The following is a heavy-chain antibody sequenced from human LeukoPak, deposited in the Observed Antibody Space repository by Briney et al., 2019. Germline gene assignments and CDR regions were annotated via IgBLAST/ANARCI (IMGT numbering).Heavy chain of an antibody. V-gene: IGHV3-73*01. CDR3: TTYGYSGPKDMDV. CDR1: GFTFSGSA. Sequence: GGSLKLSCAASGFTFSGSAIHWLRQASGKGLGCIGRLKSKASNYATAYAASVKGRFTISRDDSKNTADLQMNSLKTEDTAVYYCTTYGYSGPKDMDVWGKGSTVTDSS. J-gene: IGHJ6*04. D-gene: IGHD4-17*01. CDR2: LKSKASNYAT.